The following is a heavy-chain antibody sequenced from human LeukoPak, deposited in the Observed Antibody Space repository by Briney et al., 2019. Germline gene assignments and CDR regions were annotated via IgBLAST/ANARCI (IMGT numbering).Heavy chain of an antibody. V-gene: IGHV3-11*03. Sequence: GGSLRLSCAASGFTFSSYAMSWVRQAPGKGLEWVSYISSSSSYTNYADSVKGRFTISRDNAKNSLYLQMNSLRAEDTAVYYCARQSQWLPAAFDYWGQGTLVTVSS. J-gene: IGHJ4*02. CDR3: ARQSQWLPAAFDY. D-gene: IGHD6-19*01. CDR1: GFTFSSYA. CDR2: ISSSSSYT.